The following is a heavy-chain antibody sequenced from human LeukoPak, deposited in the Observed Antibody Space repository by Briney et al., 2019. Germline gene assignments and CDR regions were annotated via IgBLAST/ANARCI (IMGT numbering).Heavy chain of an antibody. J-gene: IGHJ4*02. V-gene: IGHV4-34*01. Sequence: SETLSLTCTVSGGSISSYYWSWIRQPPGKGLEWIGEINHSGSTNYNPSLKSRVTISVDTSKNQFSLKLSSVTAADTAVYYCARGGNDYVWGSYRYTRAFDYWGQGTLVTVSS. D-gene: IGHD3-16*02. CDR3: ARGGNDYVWGSYRYTRAFDY. CDR2: INHSGST. CDR1: GGSISSYY.